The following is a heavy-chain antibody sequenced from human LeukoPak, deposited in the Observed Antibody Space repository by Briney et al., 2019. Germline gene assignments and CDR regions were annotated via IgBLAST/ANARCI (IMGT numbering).Heavy chain of an antibody. Sequence: PSETLFLTCTVSGYSISSGYYWGWIRQPPGKGLEWIGSIYHSGSTYYNPSLKSRVTISVDTSKNQFSLKLSSVTAADTAVYYCARENSSSSDWFDPWGQGTLVTVSS. J-gene: IGHJ5*02. CDR3: ARENSSSSDWFDP. CDR2: IYHSGST. CDR1: GYSISSGYY. V-gene: IGHV4-38-2*02. D-gene: IGHD6-6*01.